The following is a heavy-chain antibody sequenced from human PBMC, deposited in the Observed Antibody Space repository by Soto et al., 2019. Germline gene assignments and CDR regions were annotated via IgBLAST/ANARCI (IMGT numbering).Heavy chain of an antibody. CDR1: GDTFSFYS. D-gene: IGHD3-10*01. CDR3: ATSYGSGYRAFDY. CDR2: VNPILSMS. V-gene: IGHV1-69*04. Sequence: QVQLVQSGAEVKRPGSSVKVSCKASGDTFSFYSINWVRQAPGLGLEWMGRVNPILSMSNYAQRFQGRVTMTADKSTSTAYMELSGLRSKDTAMYYCATSYGSGYRAFDYWGQGALVTVSS. J-gene: IGHJ4*02.